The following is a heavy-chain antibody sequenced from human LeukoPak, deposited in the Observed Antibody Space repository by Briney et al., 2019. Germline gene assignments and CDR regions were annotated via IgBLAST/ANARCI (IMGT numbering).Heavy chain of an antibody. V-gene: IGHV3-7*01. D-gene: IGHD1-26*01. CDR2: IKQDGSEK. CDR1: GFTFSSYW. J-gene: IGHJ4*02. CDR3: ARDLAELLPLQYYFDY. Sequence: HPWGSLRLSCAASGFTFSSYWMSWVRQAPGKGLEWVANIKQDGSEKYYVDSVKGRFTISRDNAKNSLYLQMNSLRAEDTAVYYCARDLAELLPLQYYFDYWGQGTLVTVSS.